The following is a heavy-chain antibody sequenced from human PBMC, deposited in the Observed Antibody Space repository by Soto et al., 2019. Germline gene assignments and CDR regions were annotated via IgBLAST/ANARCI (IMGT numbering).Heavy chain of an antibody. J-gene: IGHJ4*02. Sequence: QVQLQESGPGLVKPSQTLSLTCTVSGGSISSGGYYWSWIRQHPGKGLEWIGYIYYSGSTYDNPSLKSRVTISVDTSKNQFSLKLSSVTAADTAVYYCATLGERLGYYFDYWGQGTLVTVSS. D-gene: IGHD3-10*01. CDR1: GGSISSGGYY. CDR2: IYYSGST. CDR3: ATLGERLGYYFDY. V-gene: IGHV4-31*03.